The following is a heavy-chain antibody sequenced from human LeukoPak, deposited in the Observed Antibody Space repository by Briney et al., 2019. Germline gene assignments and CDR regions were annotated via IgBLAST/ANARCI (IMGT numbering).Heavy chain of an antibody. Sequence: GGSLRLSCAASGFTFSSYSMNWVRQAPGKGLEWVSAISGSGGSTYYADSVKGRFTISRDNSKNTLYLQMISLRAEDTAVYFCAKELSEMATISPFDYWGQGTLVTVSS. J-gene: IGHJ4*02. CDR3: AKELSEMATISPFDY. V-gene: IGHV3-23*01. CDR2: ISGSGGST. D-gene: IGHD5-24*01. CDR1: GFTFSSYS.